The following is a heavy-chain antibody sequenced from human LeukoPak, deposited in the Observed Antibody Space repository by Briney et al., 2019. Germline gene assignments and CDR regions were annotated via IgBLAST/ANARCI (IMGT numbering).Heavy chain of an antibody. CDR2: INMDGTTT. Sequence: PGGSLRLSCVASGFTFSSNWMHWVRQTPGKGLLWVSRINMDGTTTTYADSVKGRFTISRDNAKNTLYLQMNSLTVEDTAVYYCTRDQTLSGSGPHFGDWGQGTLVTVSS. CDR1: GFTFSSNW. J-gene: IGHJ4*02. V-gene: IGHV3-74*01. CDR3: TRDQTLSGSGPHFGD. D-gene: IGHD6-19*01.